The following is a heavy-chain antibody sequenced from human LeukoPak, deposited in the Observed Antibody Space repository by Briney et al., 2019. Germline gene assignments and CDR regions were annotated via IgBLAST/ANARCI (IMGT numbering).Heavy chain of an antibody. CDR1: GYSFTSYW. Sequence: EESLKISCKGSGYSFTSYWIGWARQMPGKGLEWMGIIYPGDSDTRYSPSFQGQVTISADKSISTAYLQWGSLKASDTAMYYCARTHYDFWSGYFDPWGQGTLVTVSS. V-gene: IGHV5-51*01. CDR3: ARTHYDFWSGYFDP. CDR2: IYPGDSDT. J-gene: IGHJ5*02. D-gene: IGHD3-3*01.